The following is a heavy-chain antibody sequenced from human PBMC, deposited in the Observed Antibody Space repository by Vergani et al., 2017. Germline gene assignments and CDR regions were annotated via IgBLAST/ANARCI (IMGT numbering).Heavy chain of an antibody. V-gene: IGHV4-4*07. CDR1: GAPISYWC. CDR2: LCPSGST. J-gene: IGHJ4*02. D-gene: IGHD1-14*01. Sequence: QVQMQESGPGLVKTSETLSLTCSASGAPISYWCWSWLRQPAGKGLEWIGRLCPSGSTNYKPSLKSRVTMSIDTSKNQFVLKLTSVTAADTAVYYCATVAGPFDIWGQGTRVTVSS. CDR3: ATVAGPFDI.